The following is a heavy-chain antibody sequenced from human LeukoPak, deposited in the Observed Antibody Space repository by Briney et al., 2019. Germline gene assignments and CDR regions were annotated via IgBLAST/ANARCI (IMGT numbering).Heavy chain of an antibody. Sequence: GGSLRLSCAASGFTFSNAWMSWVRQAPGKGLEWVGRIKSKTDGGTTDYAAPVKGRFTISRDDSKNTLYLQMNSLRAEDTAVYYCARRRGSYYAYWGQGTLVTVSS. CDR2: IKSKTDGGTT. CDR3: ARRRGSYYAY. CDR1: GFTFSNAW. J-gene: IGHJ4*02. D-gene: IGHD1-26*01. V-gene: IGHV3-15*01.